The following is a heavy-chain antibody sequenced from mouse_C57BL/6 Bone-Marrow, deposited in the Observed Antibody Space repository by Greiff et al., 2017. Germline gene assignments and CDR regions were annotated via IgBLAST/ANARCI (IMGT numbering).Heavy chain of an antibody. D-gene: IGHD2-3*01. Sequence: EVQLQQSGPELVKPGASVKISCKASGYTFTDYYMNWVKQSHGKSLEWIGDINPNNGGTSYNQKFKGKATLTVDKSSSTAYMELRSLTSEDSAVYYCARRGWLLPSFDYWGQGTTLTVSS. CDR1: GYTFTDYY. CDR3: ARRGWLLPSFDY. J-gene: IGHJ2*01. V-gene: IGHV1-26*01. CDR2: INPNNGGT.